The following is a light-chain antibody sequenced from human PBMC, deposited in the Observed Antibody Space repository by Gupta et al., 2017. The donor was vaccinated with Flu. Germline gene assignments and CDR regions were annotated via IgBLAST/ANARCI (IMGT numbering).Light chain of an antibody. V-gene: IGLV2-14*01. CDR3: SSYTSSSTLRV. CDR2: EVS. J-gene: IGLJ3*02. CDR1: SSDVGGYNF. Sequence: SSDVGGYNFVSWYQQHPGKAPKLMIYEVSNRPSGVSNRFSGSKSGNTASLTISGLQAEDEADYYCSSYTSSSTLRVFDGGTKLTVL.